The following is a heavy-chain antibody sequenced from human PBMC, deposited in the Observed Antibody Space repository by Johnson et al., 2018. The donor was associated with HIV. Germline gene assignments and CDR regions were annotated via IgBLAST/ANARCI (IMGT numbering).Heavy chain of an antibody. V-gene: IGHV3-7*01. Sequence: VQLVESGGGLVQAGGSLRLSCAASGFTFSTYWMTWVRQAPGKGLEWVASIKQDGSEKHYVDSVWGRFSISRDNAKSSLCLQMNSLGAEDTAVYYCAKGDGYNYAFDIWGQGTMVTVSS. D-gene: IGHD5-24*01. J-gene: IGHJ3*02. CDR1: GFTFSTYW. CDR2: IKQDGSEK. CDR3: AKGDGYNYAFDI.